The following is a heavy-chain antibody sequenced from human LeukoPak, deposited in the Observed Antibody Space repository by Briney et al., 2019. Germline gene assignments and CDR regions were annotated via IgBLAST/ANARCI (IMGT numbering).Heavy chain of an antibody. CDR3: AKDRPEWVGEEAFDI. CDR2: ISSDGRNK. D-gene: IGHD3-16*01. J-gene: IGHJ3*02. Sequence: GRSLRLSCAASGFTFRSYGIHWVRQAPGKGLEWVAVISSDGRNKYYADSVKGRFTISRDNSKNTLYLQMNSLRAEDTAVYYCAKDRPEWVGEEAFDIWGRGTMVTVSS. CDR1: GFTFRSYG. V-gene: IGHV3-30*18.